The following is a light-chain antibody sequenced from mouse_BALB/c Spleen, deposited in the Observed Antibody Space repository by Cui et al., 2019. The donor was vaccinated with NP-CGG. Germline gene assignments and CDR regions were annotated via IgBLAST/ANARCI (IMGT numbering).Light chain of an antibody. CDR1: QNVRTA. CDR2: LAS. CDR3: LQHWNYPFT. V-gene: IGKV6-14*01. Sequence: DIVMTQSQKFMSTSVGDRASITCKASQNVRTAVAWYQQKPGQSPKALIYLASNRHTGVPDRFTGSGSGTDFTLSISNVQSEDLADYFCLQHWNYPFTFSSGTKLEIK. J-gene: IGKJ4*01.